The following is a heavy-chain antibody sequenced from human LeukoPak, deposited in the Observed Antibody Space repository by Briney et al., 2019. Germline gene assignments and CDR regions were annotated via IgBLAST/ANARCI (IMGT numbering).Heavy chain of an antibody. CDR3: ARGRLGCSSTSCYSGLDWFDP. D-gene: IGHD2-2*01. Sequence: SETLSLTCAVYGGSFSGYCWSWIRQPPGKGLEWIGEINHSGSTNYNPSLKSRVTISVDTSKNQFSLKLSSVTAADTAVYYCARGRLGCSSTSCYSGLDWFDPWGQGTLVTVSS. CDR1: GGSFSGYC. V-gene: IGHV4-34*01. J-gene: IGHJ5*02. CDR2: INHSGST.